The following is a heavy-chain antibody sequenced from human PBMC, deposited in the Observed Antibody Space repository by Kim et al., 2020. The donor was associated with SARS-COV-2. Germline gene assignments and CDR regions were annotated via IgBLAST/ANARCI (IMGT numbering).Heavy chain of an antibody. CDR3: ARSAQEQWLVLDYYYYGMDV. V-gene: IGHV1-18*01. D-gene: IGHD6-19*01. CDR2: ISAYNGNT. J-gene: IGHJ6*02. Sequence: ASVKVSCQASGYTFTSYGISWVRQAPGQGLEWMGWISAYNGNTNYAQKLQGRVTMTTDTSTSTAYMELRSLRSDDTAVYYCARSAQEQWLVLDYYYYGMDVWGQGTTVTVSS. CDR1: GYTFTSYG.